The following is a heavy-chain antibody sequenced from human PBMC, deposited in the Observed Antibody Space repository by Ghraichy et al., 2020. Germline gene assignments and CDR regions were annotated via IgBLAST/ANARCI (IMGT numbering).Heavy chain of an antibody. D-gene: IGHD3-10*01. Sequence: GESLNISCAASGFTFSSFAMSWVRQAPGKGLEWVSAIRTSGGSTYYADSVKGRFTISRDSSKNTLYLQMNLLRAEDTAVYYCAKDRSFGSPTREFDFWGQGTLVTVSS. CDR1: GFTFSSFA. V-gene: IGHV3-23*01. J-gene: IGHJ4*02. CDR3: AKDRSFGSPTREFDF. CDR2: IRTSGGST.